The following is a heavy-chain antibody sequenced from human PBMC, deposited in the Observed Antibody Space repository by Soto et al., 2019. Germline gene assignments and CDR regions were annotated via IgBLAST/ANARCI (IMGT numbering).Heavy chain of an antibody. Sequence: EVQLVESGGGLVQPGGSLRLSCAASGFILSNYSMNWVRQAPGKGLEWVSYISGSSITKYYADSVKGRFTISSDNAKNSLYLQMNSLRAEDTAVYYCARRGVVIPAYYYMDVWGKGTTVTVSS. D-gene: IGHD2-8*02. J-gene: IGHJ6*03. CDR1: GFILSNYS. CDR2: ISGSSITK. V-gene: IGHV3-48*01. CDR3: ARRGVVIPAYYYMDV.